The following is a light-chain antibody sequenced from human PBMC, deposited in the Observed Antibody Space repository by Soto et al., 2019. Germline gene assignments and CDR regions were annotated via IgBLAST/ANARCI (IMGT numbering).Light chain of an antibody. Sequence: QSALTQPPSASGSPGQSVTISCTGTSSDVGGYKYVSWYQQHPGKAPKLMIFEVNKRPSGVPDRFPGSKSGNTASLTVSGLQAEDEADYYFSSYAGINNLGVFGTGTKVTVL. V-gene: IGLV2-8*01. CDR3: SSYAGINNLGV. CDR1: SSDVGGYKY. CDR2: EVN. J-gene: IGLJ1*01.